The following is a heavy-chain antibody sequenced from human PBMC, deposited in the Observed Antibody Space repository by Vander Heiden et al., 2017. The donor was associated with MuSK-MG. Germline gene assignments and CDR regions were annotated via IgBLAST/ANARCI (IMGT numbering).Heavy chain of an antibody. D-gene: IGHD6-19*01. Sequence: QVQLVQSGAEVKKPGASVKVSCKASGYTFTSHAMHWVRQAPGQRREWMGWINAGNGNTKYSQKFQGRVTITRDTSASTAYMELSSLRSEDTAVYYCARDLYSSGWYLHDAFDIWAKGQWSPSLQ. J-gene: IGHJ3*02. CDR1: GYTFTSHA. CDR2: INAGNGNT. CDR3: ARDLYSSGWYLHDAFDI. V-gene: IGHV1-3*01.